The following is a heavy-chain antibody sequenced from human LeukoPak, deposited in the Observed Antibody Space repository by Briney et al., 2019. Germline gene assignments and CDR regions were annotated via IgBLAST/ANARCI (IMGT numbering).Heavy chain of an antibody. V-gene: IGHV3-33*01. CDR3: ARRDLDAFDI. Sequence: PGGCLRLSCAASGFTFSSYGMHWVRPAPGKGLGWVALIWYDGGNTYYVDSVKGRFTISRDNFKNTLYLQMNSLRAEDTAVYYCARRDLDAFDIWGPGTMVTVSS. CDR2: IWYDGGNT. J-gene: IGHJ3*02. CDR1: GFTFSSYG.